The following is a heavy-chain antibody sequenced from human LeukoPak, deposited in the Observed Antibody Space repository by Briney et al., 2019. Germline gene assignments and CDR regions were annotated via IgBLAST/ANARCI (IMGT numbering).Heavy chain of an antibody. J-gene: IGHJ4*02. CDR3: ARHRGATTPNFAY. Sequence: SETLSLTCTVSGGSISSYYWSWIRQPPGKGLEWIGYIYYSGSTNYNPSLKSRVTISVDTSKNQCSLKLSSVTAADTAVYYCARHRGATTPNFAYWGQGTLVTVSS. D-gene: IGHD5-12*01. V-gene: IGHV4-59*08. CDR1: GGSISSYY. CDR2: IYYSGST.